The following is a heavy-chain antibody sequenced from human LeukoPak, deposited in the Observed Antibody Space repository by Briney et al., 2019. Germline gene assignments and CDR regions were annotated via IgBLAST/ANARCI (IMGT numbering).Heavy chain of an antibody. CDR2: SRYDGSTK. Sequence: GGSLRLSCEPSGFTFSGYGIHWVRQAPGKGLEWVAFSRYDGSTKYYADSVKGRFTISTDNSKNTLYLQMNSLRAEDTAVYYCANFNPTRYSDTSGYYGFDIWGQGTMDTVSS. J-gene: IGHJ3*02. D-gene: IGHD3-22*01. V-gene: IGHV3-30*02. CDR1: GFTFSGYG. CDR3: ANFNPTRYSDTSGYYGFDI.